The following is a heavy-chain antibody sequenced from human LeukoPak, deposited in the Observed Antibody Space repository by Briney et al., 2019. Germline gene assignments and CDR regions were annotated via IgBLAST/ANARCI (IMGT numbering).Heavy chain of an antibody. CDR2: ISAYNGNT. Sequence: ASVKVSCKASGYTFTSYGISWVRQAPGQGLEWMGWISAYNGNTNYAQKLQGRVTMTTDTSTTTAYMELRSLRSDDTAVYYCARDQYYDSKGWFDPWGQGTLVTVSS. D-gene: IGHD3-22*01. CDR3: ARDQYYDSKGWFDP. J-gene: IGHJ5*02. CDR1: GYTFTSYG. V-gene: IGHV1-18*01.